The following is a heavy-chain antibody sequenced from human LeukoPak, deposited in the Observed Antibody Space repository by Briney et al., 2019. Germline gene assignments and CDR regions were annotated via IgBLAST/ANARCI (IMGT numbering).Heavy chain of an antibody. CDR2: ISDGRSYA. J-gene: IGHJ4*02. CDR1: GLTYRNYY. D-gene: IGHD3-10*01. V-gene: IGHV3-11*03. CDR3: ARTMGRGPGGHFDY. Sequence: GRSPRLSCAASGLTYRNYYFSWVRQAPGKGLERISYISDGRSYANYADSVRGRFTISRDNAKNSLFLQMNSLRVEDTAVYYCARTMGRGPGGHFDYWGQGTLVSVSS.